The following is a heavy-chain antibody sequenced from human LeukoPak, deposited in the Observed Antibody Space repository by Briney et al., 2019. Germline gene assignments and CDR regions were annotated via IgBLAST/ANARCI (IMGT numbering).Heavy chain of an antibody. Sequence: GGSLRLSCAASGFTFDDYAMHWVRQAPGKGLEWVSGISWNSGSIGYADSVKGRFTISRDNAKNSLYLQMNSLRAEDTALYYCAAVDILTGSDYWGQGTLVTVSS. V-gene: IGHV3-9*01. J-gene: IGHJ4*02. CDR3: AAVDILTGSDY. D-gene: IGHD3-9*01. CDR1: GFTFDDYA. CDR2: ISWNSGSI.